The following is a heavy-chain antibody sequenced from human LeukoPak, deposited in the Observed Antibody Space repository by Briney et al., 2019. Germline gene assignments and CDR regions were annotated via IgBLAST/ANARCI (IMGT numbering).Heavy chain of an antibody. V-gene: IGHV4-31*02. CDR3: ARRKARAWFDP. CDR1: GGSIGSNTYY. J-gene: IGHJ5*02. CDR2: IYYSGNT. Sequence: SETLSLTCHVSGGSIGSNTYYWIWIRQHPGKGLEWIAYIYYSGNTYYNPSLKSRVTISVDASENHVSLKLSSVTAADTAVYYCARRKARAWFDPWGQGTLVTVSS.